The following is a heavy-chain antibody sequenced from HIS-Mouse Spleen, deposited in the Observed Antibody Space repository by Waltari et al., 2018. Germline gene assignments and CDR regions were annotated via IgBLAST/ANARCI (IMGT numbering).Heavy chain of an antibody. CDR3: AREIPYSSSWYDWYFDL. V-gene: IGHV4-39*07. CDR1: GGSISSSSYY. CDR2: IYYSGST. Sequence: QLQLQESGPGLVKPSETLSLTCTVSGGSISSSSYYWGWIRQPPGTGLGWFGSIYYSGSTYYNPSLGSRVTISVDTSKNQFSLKLSSVTAADTAVYYCAREIPYSSSWYDWYFDLWGRGTLVTVSS. D-gene: IGHD6-13*01. J-gene: IGHJ2*01.